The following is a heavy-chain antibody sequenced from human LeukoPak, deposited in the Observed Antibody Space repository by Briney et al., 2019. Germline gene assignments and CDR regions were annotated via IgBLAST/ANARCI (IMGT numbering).Heavy chain of an antibody. V-gene: IGHV1-2*02. CDR3: ARDKSGSSGWYSYFDY. Sequence: GASVKVSCKASGYTFTGYYMHWVRQAPGQGLEWMGWINPNNGDTNYAQKFQGRVTMTRDTSISTAYMELSRLRSDDTAVYYCARDKSGSSGWYSYFDYWGQGTLVTVSS. J-gene: IGHJ4*02. CDR1: GYTFTGYY. D-gene: IGHD6-19*01. CDR2: INPNNGDT.